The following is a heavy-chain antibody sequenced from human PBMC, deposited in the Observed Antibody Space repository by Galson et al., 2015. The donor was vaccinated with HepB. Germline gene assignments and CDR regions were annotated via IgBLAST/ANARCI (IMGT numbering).Heavy chain of an antibody. D-gene: IGHD4-23*01. V-gene: IGHV6-1*01. Sequence: CAISGDSVSRNTAAWDWVRQSPSRGLEWLGRTYYRSRWYNDYPVSLQSRIAINPDTSKNQFSLQLNSVTPEDTAVYYCTRDRSDFGGNFYFDSWGQGTLVTVSS. J-gene: IGHJ4*02. CDR3: TRDRSDFGGNFYFDS. CDR1: GDSVSRNTAA. CDR2: TYYRSRWYN.